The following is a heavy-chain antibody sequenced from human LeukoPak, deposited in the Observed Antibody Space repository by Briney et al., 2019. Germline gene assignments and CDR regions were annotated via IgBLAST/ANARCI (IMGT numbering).Heavy chain of an antibody. CDR2: ISSSSSYI. Sequence: GGSLRLSCAASGFTFSSYSMNWVRQAPGKGLEWVSSISSSSSYIYYADSVKGRFTISRDNAKNSLYLQMDNLRAEDTAVYYCARDVKYDILTGYHLYYYYGMDVWGQGTTVTVSS. CDR3: ARDVKYDILTGYHLYYYYGMDV. J-gene: IGHJ6*02. CDR1: GFTFSSYS. D-gene: IGHD3-9*01. V-gene: IGHV3-21*01.